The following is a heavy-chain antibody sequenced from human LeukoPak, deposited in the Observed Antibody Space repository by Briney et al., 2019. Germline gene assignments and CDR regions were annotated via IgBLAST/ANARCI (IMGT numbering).Heavy chain of an antibody. CDR2: IRRDGSVQ. Sequence: PGGSLRLSCEASGFTLSSYWMTWVRQAPGMGLEWVANIRRDGSVQHYLDSVEGRFTISRDNTKNSLYLQMNSLRAEDTAVYYCARDSNPQSSGYYFDAFDMWGQGTVVTVSS. D-gene: IGHD3-22*01. V-gene: IGHV3-7*01. CDR1: GFTLSSYW. CDR3: ARDSNPQSSGYYFDAFDM. J-gene: IGHJ3*02.